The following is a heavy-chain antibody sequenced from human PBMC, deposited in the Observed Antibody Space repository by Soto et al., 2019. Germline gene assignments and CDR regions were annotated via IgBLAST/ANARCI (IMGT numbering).Heavy chain of an antibody. D-gene: IGHD3-22*01. CDR1: GFTFGGYG. Sequence: PGGSLRLSCVGSGFTFGGYGMHWVRQAPGTGLEWVAGISYHGKNQYYADSVKGRFTISRDNSRNTAYLQMNSLKTEDTAVYYCTTPLITMIVGSRDYWGQGTLVTVSS. CDR2: ISYHGKNQ. CDR3: TTPLITMIVGSRDY. V-gene: IGHV3-33*05. J-gene: IGHJ4*02.